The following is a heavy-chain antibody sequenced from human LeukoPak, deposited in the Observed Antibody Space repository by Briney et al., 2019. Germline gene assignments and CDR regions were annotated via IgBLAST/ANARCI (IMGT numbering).Heavy chain of an antibody. CDR3: ARPHAAPRDYYYYYMDV. Sequence: ASVKVSCKASGYTFTSYGISWVRQAPGQGLEWMGRISAYNGNTNYAQKLQGRVTMTTDTSTSTAYMELRSLRSDDTAVYYCARPHAAPRDYYYYYMDVWGKGTTVTVSS. J-gene: IGHJ6*03. CDR2: ISAYNGNT. CDR1: GYTFTSYG. V-gene: IGHV1-18*01.